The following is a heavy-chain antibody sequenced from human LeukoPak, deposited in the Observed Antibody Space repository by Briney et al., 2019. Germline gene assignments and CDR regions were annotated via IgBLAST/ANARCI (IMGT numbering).Heavy chain of an antibody. J-gene: IGHJ6*03. CDR3: ARDLGYGEDMDV. CDR1: GYSFTTFG. Sequence: ASVKVSCKASGYSFTTFGITWVRQAPGQGLEWMGWISAYNGNTNYAQKLQGRVTMTTDTSTNTAYMELRSLRSDDTAVYYCARDLGYGEDMDVWGKGTTVTISS. V-gene: IGHV1-18*01. CDR2: ISAYNGNT. D-gene: IGHD4-17*01.